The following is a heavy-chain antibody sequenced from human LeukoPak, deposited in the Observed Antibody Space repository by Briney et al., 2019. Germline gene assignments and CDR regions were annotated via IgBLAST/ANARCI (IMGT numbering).Heavy chain of an antibody. V-gene: IGHV4-59*01. J-gene: IGHJ5*02. CDR2: IAYSGST. D-gene: IGHD3-10*01. Sequence: SETLSLTCAVSEVSLCGYYRGWIWQPPGRGLEWIGYIAYSGSTTYNPSLKSPVTISVATSKNQFSLKLSSVTAADTAVYYCARDSSDYYGSGSYDNGINWFDPWGQGTLVTVSS. CDR1: EVSLCGYY. CDR3: ARDSSDYYGSGSYDNGINWFDP.